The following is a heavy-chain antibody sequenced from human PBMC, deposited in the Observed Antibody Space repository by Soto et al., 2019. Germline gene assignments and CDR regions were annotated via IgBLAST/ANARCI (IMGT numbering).Heavy chain of an antibody. Sequence: QVQLVESGGGVVQPGRSLRLSCAASGFTFSSYAMHWVRQAPGKGLAWVAVISYDGSNKYYADSVKGRFTISRDNSKNTLYLQMNSLRAEDTAVYYCARDRHISSLVDHYYYGMDVWGQGTTVTVSS. CDR3: ARDRHISSLVDHYYYGMDV. D-gene: IGHD3-3*02. V-gene: IGHV3-30-3*01. J-gene: IGHJ6*02. CDR2: ISYDGSNK. CDR1: GFTFSSYA.